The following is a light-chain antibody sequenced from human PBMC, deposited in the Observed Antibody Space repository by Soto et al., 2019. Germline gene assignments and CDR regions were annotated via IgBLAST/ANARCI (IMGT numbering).Light chain of an antibody. CDR3: QQYDNWPPAYT. CDR2: DAS. Sequence: EIVMAQSPATLSVSPGERATLSCWASQSVGINLAWYQQKSGQATRLLIYDASTRATGIPARFSGSGSGTEFTLTISSLQSEDFAVYFCQQYDNWPPAYTFGQGTKLEIK. J-gene: IGKJ2*01. V-gene: IGKV3-15*01. CDR1: QSVGIN.